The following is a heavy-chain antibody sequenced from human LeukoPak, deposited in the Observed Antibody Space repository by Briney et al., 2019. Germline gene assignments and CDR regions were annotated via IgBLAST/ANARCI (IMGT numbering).Heavy chain of an antibody. Sequence: ASVKVSCKASAYTFTGYYMHWVRQAPGQGLEWMGWINPNSGGTNYAQKFQGRVTMTRDTSISTAYMELSRLRSDDTAVYYCATYCGGDCYGVDYWGQGTLVTVSS. CDR1: AYTFTGYY. CDR3: ATYCGGDCYGVDY. V-gene: IGHV1-2*02. D-gene: IGHD2-21*01. J-gene: IGHJ4*02. CDR2: INPNSGGT.